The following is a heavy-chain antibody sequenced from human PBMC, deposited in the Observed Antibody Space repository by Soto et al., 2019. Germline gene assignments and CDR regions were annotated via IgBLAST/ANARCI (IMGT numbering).Heavy chain of an antibody. CDR1: GFTVSSNY. Sequence: GGSLRLCCAASGFTVSSNYMSWVRQAPGKGLEWVSVIYSGGSTYYADSVKGRFTISRDNSKNTLYLQMNSLRAEDTAVYYCARRVSSYDSSGYSPPYYIDYWADRTLVTVSS. V-gene: IGHV3-53*01. CDR3: ARRVSSYDSSGYSPPYYIDY. CDR2: IYSGGST. D-gene: IGHD3-22*01. J-gene: IGHJ4*01.